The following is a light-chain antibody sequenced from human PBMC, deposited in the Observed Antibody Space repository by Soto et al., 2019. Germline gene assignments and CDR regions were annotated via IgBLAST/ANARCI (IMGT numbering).Light chain of an antibody. J-gene: IGLJ3*02. V-gene: IGLV2-23*02. CDR2: EVN. CDR3: CSYAGSDTWA. Sequence: QSVLTQPASVSGSPGQSITISCAGTRSDVGEYNLVSWYQQHPGKAPKLIIYEVNKRPSGGSNRFSGSKSGNTASLTISGLQAEDDADYYCCSYAGSDTWAFGGGTKLTVL. CDR1: RSDVGEYNL.